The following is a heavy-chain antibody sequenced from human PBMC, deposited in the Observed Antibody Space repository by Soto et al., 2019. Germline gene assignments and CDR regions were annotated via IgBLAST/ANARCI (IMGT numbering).Heavy chain of an antibody. CDR3: ANRVFLGYHYYGIDV. Sequence: GESLRLSCAASGVTFSSYAMSWVRQAPGKGLEWVSAISGSGGSTYYADSVKGRFTISRDNSKNTLYLQMNSLRAEDTAVYYCANRVFLGYHYYGIDVRGRRSTVTVSS. CDR1: GVTFSSYA. J-gene: IGHJ6*01. CDR2: ISGSGGST. V-gene: IGHV3-23*01.